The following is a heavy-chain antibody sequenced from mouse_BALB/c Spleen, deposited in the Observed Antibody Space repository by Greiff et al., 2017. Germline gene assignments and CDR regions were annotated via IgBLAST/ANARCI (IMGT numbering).Heavy chain of an antibody. CDR1: GYSITSGYY. Sequence: ESGPGLVKPSQSLSLTCSVTGYSITSGYYWNWLRQFPGNKLEWMGYISYDGSHNYNPSLKNRISITRDTSKNQFFLKLNSVTTEDTATYYCARAPHYYGSSPVYFDYWGQGTTLTVSS. CDR2: ISYDGSH. J-gene: IGHJ2*01. CDR3: ARAPHYYGSSPVYFDY. D-gene: IGHD1-1*01. V-gene: IGHV3-6*02.